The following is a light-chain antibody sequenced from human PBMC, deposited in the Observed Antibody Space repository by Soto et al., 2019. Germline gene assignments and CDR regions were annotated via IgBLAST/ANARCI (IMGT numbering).Light chain of an antibody. CDR3: SSFTSSSTVV. J-gene: IGLJ2*01. Sequence: QSVLTQPASVSGSPGQSITISCTGTSSDVGGYNYVSWYQQHPGKAPKLMIYDVSNRPSGVSYRFSGSKSGNTASLTISGLQAEDEADYYCSSFTSSSTVVFGGGTKVTVL. CDR2: DVS. CDR1: SSDVGGYNY. V-gene: IGLV2-14*01.